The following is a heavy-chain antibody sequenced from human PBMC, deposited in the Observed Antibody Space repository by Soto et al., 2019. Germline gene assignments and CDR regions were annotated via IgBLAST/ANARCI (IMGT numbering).Heavy chain of an antibody. V-gene: IGHV3-23*01. CDR2: ISGSGRST. J-gene: IGHJ4*02. Sequence: VGSLRLSCAASGFTFTDYAMTWVRQAPGKGLQWVSGISGSGRSTYYADSVKGRFTISRDNSKNTLFLQMNSLTAEDTAVYYCAKAVATVIDIDYWGQGTLVTVSS. CDR3: AKAVATVIDIDY. CDR1: GFTFTDYA. D-gene: IGHD1-1*01.